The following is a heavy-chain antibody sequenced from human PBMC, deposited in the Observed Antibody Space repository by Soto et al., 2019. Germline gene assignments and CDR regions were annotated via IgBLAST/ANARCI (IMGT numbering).Heavy chain of an antibody. V-gene: IGHV1-3*01. D-gene: IGHD3-10*01. CDR3: ARGDAGTDFDY. J-gene: IGHJ4*02. Sequence: QVQLVQSGAEVKKPGASVKVSCKASGYTFTSYAIHWVRQAPGQRLEWMGWINAGDGVTKYSQKFQDRVTITWDTSASTAYMELSSLRSEDTAVFYCARGDAGTDFDYWGQGTLVTVSS. CDR1: GYTFTSYA. CDR2: INAGDGVT.